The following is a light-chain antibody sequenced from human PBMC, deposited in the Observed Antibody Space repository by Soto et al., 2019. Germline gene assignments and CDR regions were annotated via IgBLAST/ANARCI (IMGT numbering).Light chain of an antibody. CDR2: DAS. J-gene: IGKJ1*01. CDR1: QSISSW. CDR3: QKYNSYWT. V-gene: IGKV1-5*01. Sequence: DIQMTQSPSTLSASVGVRVTITCRASQSISSWVAWYQKKPGKAPNLLIYDASSLESEVPSRFSGSGAWTEFTLTISSSQPNDFATYYCQKYNSYWTFGQGTKGEIK.